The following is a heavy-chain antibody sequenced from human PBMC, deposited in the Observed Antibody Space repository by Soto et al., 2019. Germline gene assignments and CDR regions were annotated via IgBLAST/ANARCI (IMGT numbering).Heavy chain of an antibody. V-gene: IGHV3-53*02. Sequence: EVQLVETGGGLIQPGGSLRLSCAASGFTVSSNYMSWVRQAPGKGLEWVSVIYSGGSTYYADSVKGRFTISRDNSKNTLYLQMNSLRAEDTAVYYCARESWYSSRWYYFDYWGQGTLVTVSS. CDR3: ARESWYSSRWYYFDY. J-gene: IGHJ4*02. D-gene: IGHD6-13*01. CDR2: IYSGGST. CDR1: GFTVSSNY.